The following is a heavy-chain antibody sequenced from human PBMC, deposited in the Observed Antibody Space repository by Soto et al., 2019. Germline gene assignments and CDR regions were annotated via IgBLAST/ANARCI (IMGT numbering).Heavy chain of an antibody. Sequence: PGGSLRLSCAASGFTFSSYAMHWVRQAPGKGLEWVAVISYDGSNKYYADSVKGRFTISRDNSKNTLYLQMNSPRAEDTAVYYCARDRRYYDILTGYHDHDAFDIWGQGTMVTVSS. V-gene: IGHV3-30-3*01. CDR1: GFTFSSYA. J-gene: IGHJ3*02. CDR3: ARDRRYYDILTGYHDHDAFDI. CDR2: ISYDGSNK. D-gene: IGHD3-9*01.